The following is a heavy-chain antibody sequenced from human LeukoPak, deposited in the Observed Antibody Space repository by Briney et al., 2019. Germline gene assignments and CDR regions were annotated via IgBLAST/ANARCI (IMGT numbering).Heavy chain of an antibody. CDR1: GGSFSGYY. J-gene: IGHJ6*04. CDR3: AGSGWSHYYYYGMDV. D-gene: IGHD6-19*01. CDR2: INHSGST. Sequence: SETLSLTCAVYGGSFSGYYWSWIRQPPGKGLEWVGEINHSGSTNYNPSLKSRVTISVDTSKNQFSLKLSSVTAADTAVYYCAGSGWSHYYYYGMDVCGKGTTFTVSS. V-gene: IGHV4-34*01.